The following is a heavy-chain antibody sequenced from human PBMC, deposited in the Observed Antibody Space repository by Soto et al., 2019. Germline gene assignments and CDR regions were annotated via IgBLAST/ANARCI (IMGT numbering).Heavy chain of an antibody. CDR3: TSPDVDIVATMSYYYGMDV. D-gene: IGHD5-12*01. J-gene: IGHJ6*02. V-gene: IGHV3-15*01. CDR1: GFTFSNAW. Sequence: PGGSLRLSCAASGFTFSNAWMSWVRQAPGKGLEWVGRIKSKTDGGTTDYAAPVKGRFTISRDDSKNTLYLQMNSLKTEDTAVYYCTSPDVDIVATMSYYYGMDVWGQGTTVTVSS. CDR2: IKSKTDGGTT.